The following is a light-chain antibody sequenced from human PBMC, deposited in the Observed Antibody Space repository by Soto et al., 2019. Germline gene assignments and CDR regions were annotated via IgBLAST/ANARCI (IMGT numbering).Light chain of an antibody. V-gene: IGKV3-11*02. Sequence: EIVLTQSPATLSLSPGERATLSCRASQSVSSYLAWYQQKPGQAPRLLIYDASNRDTGIPARFSASWSGRDFTLSISSPEREESAVYYCQQRGNWITFGPGTRLEIK. CDR3: QQRGNWIT. CDR1: QSVSSY. J-gene: IGKJ5*01. CDR2: DAS.